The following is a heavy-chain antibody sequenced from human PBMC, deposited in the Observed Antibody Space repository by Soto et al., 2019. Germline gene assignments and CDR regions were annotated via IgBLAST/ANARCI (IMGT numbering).Heavy chain of an antibody. V-gene: IGHV4-34*01. D-gene: IGHD2-15*01. CDR2: INHSGST. Sequence: PSETLSLTCAVYGGSFSGYYWSWIRQPPGKGLEWIGEINHSGSTNYNPSLKSRVTISVDTSKNQFSLKLSSVTAADTAVYYCARTQSCDGVNCYSTPFDYWGRGTLVTVSS. J-gene: IGHJ4*02. CDR1: GGSFSGYY. CDR3: ARTQSCDGVNCYSTPFDY.